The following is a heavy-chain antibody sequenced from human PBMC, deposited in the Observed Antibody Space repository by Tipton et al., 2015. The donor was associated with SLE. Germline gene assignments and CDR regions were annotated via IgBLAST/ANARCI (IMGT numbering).Heavy chain of an antibody. J-gene: IGHJ4*02. CDR1: GGSITSYY. Sequence: LRLSCTVSGGSITSYYWSWIRQPPGKGLEWIGFVYYSGTSGYNASLKSRITMSVDTSKNQFSLKLSSVTAADTAVYYCARRYNRPITIFGVANFDYWGQGTLVTVSS. CDR2: VYYSGTS. V-gene: IGHV4-59*12. CDR3: ARRYNRPITIFGVANFDY. D-gene: IGHD3-3*01.